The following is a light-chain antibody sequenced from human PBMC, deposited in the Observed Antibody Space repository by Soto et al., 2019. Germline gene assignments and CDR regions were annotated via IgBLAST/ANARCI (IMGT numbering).Light chain of an antibody. CDR1: QSISSY. J-gene: IGKJ4*01. Sequence: DIQMTQSPPSLSASVGDRVTITCRASQSISSYLNWYQQKPGKAPKLLIYAASTLQSGVPSRFSGSGSGTDFTLTISCLQSEDFATYYCQQYYSYPPLTFGGGTKVDI. V-gene: IGKV1-39*01. CDR3: QQYYSYPPLT. CDR2: AAS.